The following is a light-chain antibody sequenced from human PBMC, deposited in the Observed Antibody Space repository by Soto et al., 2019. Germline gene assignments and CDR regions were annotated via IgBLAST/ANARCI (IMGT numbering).Light chain of an antibody. Sequence: EIVMTQSPATLSVSPGERATLSCRASQSVSSYLAWYQQKPGQAPRLLIYDASNRATGIPARFSGSGSGTDFTLTISRLEPEDFAVFFCQQYGTSEIIFGQGTRLEIK. CDR1: QSVSSY. CDR3: QQYGTSEII. V-gene: IGKV3-11*01. J-gene: IGKJ5*01. CDR2: DAS.